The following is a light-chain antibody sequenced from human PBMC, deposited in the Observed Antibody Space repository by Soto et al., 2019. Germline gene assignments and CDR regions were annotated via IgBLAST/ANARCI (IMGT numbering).Light chain of an antibody. CDR3: QQYYRLVT. CDR1: QSISSW. V-gene: IGKV1-5*03. Sequence: DIQMTQSPSTLSASLGDRVTITCRASQSISSWLAWYQQKPGKAPKLLIYKASSLESGVPSRFSGSGYRKEFPLTISSLQPDDSATYYCQQYYRLVTFGPGTKVEIK. J-gene: IGKJ3*01. CDR2: KAS.